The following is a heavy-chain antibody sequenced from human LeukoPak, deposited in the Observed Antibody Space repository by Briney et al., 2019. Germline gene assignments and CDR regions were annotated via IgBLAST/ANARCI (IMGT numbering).Heavy chain of an antibody. V-gene: IGHV3-23*01. Sequence: PGGSLRLSCAASEFSVGSNYMTWVRQAPGKGLEWVSSIDKIGVGTYYADSVRGRFTISRDNSKNTLFLQMNSLRAEDSAVYYCAKDYVVGSIDYWGQGTLVTVSS. CDR3: AKDYVVGSIDY. D-gene: IGHD2-21*01. CDR2: IDKIGVGT. CDR1: EFSVGSNY. J-gene: IGHJ4*02.